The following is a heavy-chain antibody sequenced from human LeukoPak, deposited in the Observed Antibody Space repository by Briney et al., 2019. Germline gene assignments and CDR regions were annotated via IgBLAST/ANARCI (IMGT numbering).Heavy chain of an antibody. CDR2: IYTGDSDT. J-gene: IGHJ4*02. Sequence: GESLKISGKGSGYSFTSYWIGWVRQMPGKGLEWMGIIYTGDSDTRYSPSFQGQVTISADKSISTAYLQWSNLKASDTAMYYCASLAGYSSSWYPNYFDYWGQGTLVTVSS. CDR3: ASLAGYSSSWYPNYFDY. D-gene: IGHD6-13*01. V-gene: IGHV5-51*01. CDR1: GYSFTSYW.